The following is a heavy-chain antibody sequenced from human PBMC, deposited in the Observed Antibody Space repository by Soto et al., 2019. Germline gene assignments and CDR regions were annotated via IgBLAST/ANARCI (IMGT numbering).Heavy chain of an antibody. CDR2: ISPYNDYT. CDR3: ARVKASGWLNWFDP. Sequence: ASVKVSCKASGYTFIRYGITWVRQAPGQGLEWVGWISPYNDYTEYAQKFHGRVTMTTDTSTKTVNMALRGLRSDDTAVYYCARVKASGWLNWFDPWGQGTLVTVSS. V-gene: IGHV1-18*01. CDR1: GYTFIRYG. J-gene: IGHJ5*02. D-gene: IGHD6-19*01.